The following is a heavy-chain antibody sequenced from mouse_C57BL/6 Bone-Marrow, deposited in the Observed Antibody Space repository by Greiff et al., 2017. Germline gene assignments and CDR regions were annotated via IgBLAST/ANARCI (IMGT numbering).Heavy chain of an antibody. Sequence: VQLQQSVAELVRPGASVKLCCTAPGININNTYMHWVKQRPEQGLEWIGRIDPANGNTKYAPKFQGKATITADTSSNTAYLQLSILTSEDTAIYYCAMGYGSSRFACWGEGTLATISA. D-gene: IGHD1-1*01. CDR3: AMGYGSSRFAC. J-gene: IGHJ3*01. CDR2: IDPANGNT. CDR1: GININNTY. V-gene: IGHV14-3*01.